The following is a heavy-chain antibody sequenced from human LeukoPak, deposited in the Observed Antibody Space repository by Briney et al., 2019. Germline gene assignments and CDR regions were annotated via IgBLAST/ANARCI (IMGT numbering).Heavy chain of an antibody. J-gene: IGHJ6*02. CDR2: INHSGST. Sequence: SETLSLTCAVYGGSFSGCYWSWIRQPPGKGLEWIGEINHSGSTNYNPSLKSRVTISVDTSKNQFSLKLSSVTAADTAVYYCASRIAAALNYYYGMYVWGQGTTVTVSS. D-gene: IGHD6-13*01. V-gene: IGHV4-34*01. CDR3: ASRIAAALNYYYGMYV. CDR1: GGSFSGCY.